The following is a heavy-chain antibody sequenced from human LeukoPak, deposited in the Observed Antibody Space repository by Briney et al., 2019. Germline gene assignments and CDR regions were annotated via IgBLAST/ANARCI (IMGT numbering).Heavy chain of an antibody. CDR2: ISPRGSYI. CDR1: GFTFSDHY. CDR3: TRDPRIIDV. V-gene: IGHV3-11*01. Sequence: GGSLRLSCAASGFTFSDHYMTWIRQSPGRGLEWLSYISPRGSYITYADSVKGRFTISRDDANNLLFLLLNSLRDEDTAMYYCTRDPRIIDVWGQGTRVSASS. D-gene: IGHD2-15*01. J-gene: IGHJ3*01.